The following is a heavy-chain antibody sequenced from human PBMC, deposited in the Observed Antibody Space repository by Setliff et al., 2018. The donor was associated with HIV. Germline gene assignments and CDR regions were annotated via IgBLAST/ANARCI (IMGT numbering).Heavy chain of an antibody. Sequence: GASVKVSCKTSGYTFISFGISWARQAPGQGLEWMGWIAGHNGDTKYDQMLQGRVTVAADISTSTVYMELRSLRSDDTAMYYCVRDDNYFDTTGYYPYFDYWGQGTQVTVSS. V-gene: IGHV1-18*01. CDR1: GYTFISFG. D-gene: IGHD3-22*01. J-gene: IGHJ4*02. CDR3: VRDDNYFDTTGYYPYFDY. CDR2: IAGHNGDT.